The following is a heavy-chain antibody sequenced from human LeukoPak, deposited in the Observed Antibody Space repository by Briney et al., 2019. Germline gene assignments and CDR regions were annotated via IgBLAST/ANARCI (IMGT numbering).Heavy chain of an antibody. J-gene: IGHJ4*02. V-gene: IGHV3-30*02. D-gene: IGHD6-6*01. CDR3: ARDGGEQLVGPFDY. CDR1: GFTFSSYG. CDR2: IRYDGSNK. Sequence: PGGSLRLSCAASGFTFSSYGMHWVRQAPGKGLEWVAFIRYDGSNKYYADSVKGRFTISRDNSKNTLYLQMNSLRAEDTAVYYCARDGGEQLVGPFDYWGQGTLVTVSS.